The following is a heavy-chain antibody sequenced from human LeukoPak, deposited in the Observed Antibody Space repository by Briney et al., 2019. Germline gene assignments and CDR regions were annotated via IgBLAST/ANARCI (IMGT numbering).Heavy chain of an antibody. CDR1: GFTFSSYG. V-gene: IGHV3-30*18. CDR3: AKNYCSGGSCFDY. D-gene: IGHD2-15*01. Sequence: GGSLRLSCAASGFTFSSYGMHWVRQAPGKGLEWVAVISYDGSNKYYADSVKGRFTISRDNSKNTLYLQMNSLRVEDTAVYYCAKNYCSGGSCFDYWGQGTLVTVSS. CDR2: ISYDGSNK. J-gene: IGHJ4*02.